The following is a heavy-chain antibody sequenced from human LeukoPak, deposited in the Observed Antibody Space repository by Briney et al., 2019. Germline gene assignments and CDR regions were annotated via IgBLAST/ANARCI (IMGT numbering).Heavy chain of an antibody. CDR2: INPNSGGT. CDR1: GYTFTDYY. J-gene: IGHJ4*02. CDR3: ARVNALYCSSTSCLFDY. D-gene: IGHD2-2*01. Sequence: ASVKVSCKASGYTFTDYYIHWVRQAPGQGLEWMAWINPNSGGTYYAQNVHDRITLTRDTSISTAYMELSRQRSDDTAIYYCARVNALYCSSTSCLFDYWGQGTLVTVSS. V-gene: IGHV1-2*02.